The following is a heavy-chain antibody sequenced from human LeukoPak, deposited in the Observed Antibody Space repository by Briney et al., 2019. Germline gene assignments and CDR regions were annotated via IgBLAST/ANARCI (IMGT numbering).Heavy chain of an antibody. CDR3: ASLTSSWYQDWYFDL. Sequence: SETLSLTCTVSGGSISTSNYYWGWIRQPPGKGLEWIGNIFYSGSTYYSPSLRSRVTISLGTSRNQFSLKLSSVTAADTAVYYCASLTSSWYQDWYFDLWGRGTLVTVSS. CDR2: IFYSGST. CDR1: GGSISTSNYY. V-gene: IGHV4-39*07. J-gene: IGHJ2*01. D-gene: IGHD6-13*01.